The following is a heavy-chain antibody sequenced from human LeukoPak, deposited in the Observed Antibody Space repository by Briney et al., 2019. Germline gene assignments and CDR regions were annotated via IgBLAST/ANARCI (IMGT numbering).Heavy chain of an antibody. CDR1: RGTFSSYA. J-gene: IGHJ3*02. D-gene: IGHD2-15*01. Sequence: SVKVSCKASRGTFSSYAISWVRQAPGQGLEWMGRIIPIFGTANYAQKFQGRVTITTDESTSTAYMELSSLRSEDTAVYYCARDLYSPGAFDIWGQGTMVTVSS. CDR2: IIPIFGTA. V-gene: IGHV1-69*05. CDR3: ARDLYSPGAFDI.